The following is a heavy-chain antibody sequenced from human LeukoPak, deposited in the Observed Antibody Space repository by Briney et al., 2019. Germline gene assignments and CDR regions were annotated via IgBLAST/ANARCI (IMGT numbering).Heavy chain of an antibody. Sequence: SETLSLTCAVYGGSFSGHYWSWIRQSPGKGLEWIGEINHSGSTNYNPSLKSRVTISVDRSKNQFSLKLSYVTAADTAVYYCARDSMATAQFDYWGQGTLVTVSS. D-gene: IGHD5-24*01. CDR1: GGSFSGHY. CDR3: ARDSMATAQFDY. V-gene: IGHV4-34*01. CDR2: INHSGST. J-gene: IGHJ4*02.